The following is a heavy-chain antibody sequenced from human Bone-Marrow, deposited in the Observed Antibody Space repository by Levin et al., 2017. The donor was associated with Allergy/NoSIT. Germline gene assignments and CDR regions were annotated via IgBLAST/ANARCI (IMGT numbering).Heavy chain of an antibody. CDR3: ARCYYYAKYFDL. J-gene: IGHJ2*01. D-gene: IGHD1-26*01. Sequence: GSLRLSCSVSGGSITSYYWSWIRQPPGKGLEWIGYIHHSGSTNSDPSLKSRVTISVDTSKNQFSLNLSSVTAADTAVYYCARCYYYAKYFDLWGRGTLVTVSS. CDR2: IHHSGST. CDR1: GGSITSYY. V-gene: IGHV4-59*01.